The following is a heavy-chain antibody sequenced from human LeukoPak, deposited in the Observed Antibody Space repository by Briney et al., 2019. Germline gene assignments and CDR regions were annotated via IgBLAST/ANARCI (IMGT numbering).Heavy chain of an antibody. Sequence: PGGSLRLSCAACGFTFSGHRMSWVRQAPGKGLEWVANINQGGSDKYYVDSVKGRFTISRDNANNLLYLRMNSLRGDDTAVYYCTRDRSRAEDDWGQGTLVTVSS. J-gene: IGHJ4*02. CDR2: INQGGSDK. CDR3: TRDRSRAEDD. V-gene: IGHV3-7*01. D-gene: IGHD1-14*01. CDR1: GFTFSGHR.